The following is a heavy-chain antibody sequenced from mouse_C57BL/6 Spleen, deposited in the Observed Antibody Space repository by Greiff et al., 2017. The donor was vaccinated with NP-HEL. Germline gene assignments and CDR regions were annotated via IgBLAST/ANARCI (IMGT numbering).Heavy chain of an antibody. CDR1: GFNIKDDY. CDR3: TSPNGGFAY. V-gene: IGHV14-4*01. CDR2: IDPENGDT. Sequence: VQLQQSGAELVRPGASVKLSCTASGFNIKDDYMHWVKQRPEQGLEWIGWIDPENGDTEYASKFQGKATITADTSSNTAYLQLSSLTSEDTAVYYCTSPNGGFAYWGQGTLVTVSA. J-gene: IGHJ3*01.